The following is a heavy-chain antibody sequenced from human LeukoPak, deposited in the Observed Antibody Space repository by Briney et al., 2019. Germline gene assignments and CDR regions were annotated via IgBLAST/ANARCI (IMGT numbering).Heavy chain of an antibody. V-gene: IGHV4-61*02. Sequence: SETLSLTCTVSGGSISSGSYYWSWIRQPAGKGLEWIGRIYTSGSTNYNPSLKSRVTISVDTSKNQFSLKLSSVTAADTAVYYCARESPYDFWSGYYGLYYYYYMDVWGKGTTVTVSS. D-gene: IGHD3-3*01. CDR1: GGSISSGSYY. J-gene: IGHJ6*03. CDR3: ARESPYDFWSGYYGLYYYYYMDV. CDR2: IYTSGST.